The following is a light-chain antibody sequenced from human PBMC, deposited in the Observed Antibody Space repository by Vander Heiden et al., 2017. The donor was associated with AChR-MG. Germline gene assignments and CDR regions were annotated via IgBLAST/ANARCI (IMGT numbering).Light chain of an antibody. J-gene: IGKJ2*01. V-gene: IGKV3-11*01. CDR2: DVS. Sequence: EIVLTQSPATLSLSPGERATLSCRASQSVGTYLAWYQEKPGQAPRLIIYDVSKRATGIPARFSGSGYGTDFTLTISSLEPEDFVVYYCQHHGVRPPYTFGQGTKLEIK. CDR3: QHHGVRPPYT. CDR1: QSVGTY.